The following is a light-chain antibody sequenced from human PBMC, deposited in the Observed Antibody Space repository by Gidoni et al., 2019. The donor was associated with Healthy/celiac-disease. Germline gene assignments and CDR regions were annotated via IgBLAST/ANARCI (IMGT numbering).Light chain of an antibody. CDR1: QSVLYSSNNKNY. CDR2: WAS. V-gene: IGKV4-1*01. Sequence: DIVTTHSPDSLAVSLGERATIPCKSSQSVLYSSNNKNYLAWYQQKPGQPPKLLIYWASTRESGVPDRFSGSGSGTDFTLTISSLQAEDVAVYYCQQYYSTPPTFGQGTKVEIK. CDR3: QQYYSTPPT. J-gene: IGKJ1*01.